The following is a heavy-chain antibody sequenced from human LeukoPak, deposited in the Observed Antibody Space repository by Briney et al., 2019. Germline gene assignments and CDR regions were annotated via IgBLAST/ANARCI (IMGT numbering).Heavy chain of an antibody. J-gene: IGHJ3*02. CDR1: GASIYRSSDF. CDR3: AREPTVTTYGAFDI. Sequence: PSETLSLTCTVSGASIYRSSDFWGWIRQPPGKGLEWIGEINHSGSTNYNPSLKSRVTISVDTSKNQFSLKLSSVTAADTAVYYCAREPTVTTYGAFDIWGQGTMVTVSS. CDR2: INHSGST. V-gene: IGHV4-39*07. D-gene: IGHD4-17*01.